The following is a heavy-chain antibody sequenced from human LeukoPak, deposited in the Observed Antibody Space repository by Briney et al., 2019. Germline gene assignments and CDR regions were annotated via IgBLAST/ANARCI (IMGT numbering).Heavy chain of an antibody. CDR3: ARAEQQLGYYFDY. Sequence: SETLSLTCTVSGGSISSYYWSWIRQPPGKGLEWIGYIYYSGSTNYNPSLKSRVTISVDTSKNQFSLKPSSVTAADTAVYYCARAEQQLGYYFDYWGQGTLVTVSS. CDR1: GGSISSYY. D-gene: IGHD6-13*01. CDR2: IYYSGST. V-gene: IGHV4-59*01. J-gene: IGHJ4*02.